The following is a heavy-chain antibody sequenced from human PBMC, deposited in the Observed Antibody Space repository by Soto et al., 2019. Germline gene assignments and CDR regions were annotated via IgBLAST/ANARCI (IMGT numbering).Heavy chain of an antibody. J-gene: IGHJ5*02. D-gene: IGHD6-19*01. V-gene: IGHV3-21*01. CDR2: ISSSSSNM. CDR1: GFTFRSYS. CDR3: ARDRGSSGWYAGGWFDP. Sequence: EVQLVESGGGLVKPGRSLRLSCAASGFTFRSYSMNWVRQAPGQGLEWVSSISSSSSNMYYADSVKGRCTISRDNAKNSLYLQMNSLRAEDTAVYYCARDRGSSGWYAGGWFDPWGQGTLVTVSS.